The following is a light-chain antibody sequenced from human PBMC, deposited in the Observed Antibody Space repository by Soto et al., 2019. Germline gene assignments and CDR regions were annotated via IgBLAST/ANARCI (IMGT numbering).Light chain of an antibody. CDR2: DVS. J-gene: IGLJ1*01. V-gene: IGLV2-14*01. CDR3: TSYTSSNTLYV. Sequence: QSALTQPASVSGSPGQSITISCTGTSSDVGAYDFVSWYQQHPDKAPKLMIYDVSNRPSGVSDRSSGSKSGNTASLTISGLLAEDEADYYSTSYTSSNTLYVFGTGTKVTVL. CDR1: SSDVGAYDF.